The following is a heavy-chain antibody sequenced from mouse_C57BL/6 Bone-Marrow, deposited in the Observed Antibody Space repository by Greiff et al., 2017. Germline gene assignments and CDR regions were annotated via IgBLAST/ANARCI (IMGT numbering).Heavy chain of an antibody. V-gene: IGHV5-17*01. J-gene: IGHJ2*01. CDR3: ARPNDYGGAYFDY. CDR1: GFTFSDYG. Sequence: EVKLVESGGGLVKPGGSLKLSCAASGFTFSDYGMHWVRQAPEKGLEWVAYISSGSSTIYYADTVKGRFTISRDNAKNTLFLQMTSLRSEDTAMYYCARPNDYGGAYFDYWGQGTTLTVSS. D-gene: IGHD2-4*01. CDR2: ISSGSSTI.